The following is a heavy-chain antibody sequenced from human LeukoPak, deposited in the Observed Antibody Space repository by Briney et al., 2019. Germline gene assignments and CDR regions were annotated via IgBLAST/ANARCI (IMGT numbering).Heavy chain of an antibody. V-gene: IGHV1-69*05. Sequence: ASVKVSCKASGGTFSSYAISWVRQAPGQGLEWMGGIIPIFGTANYAQKFQGRVTITTDESTSTAYMELSSLRSEDTAVYYCARSMVRGVAHYMDVWGKGTTVTVSS. CDR2: IIPIFGTA. D-gene: IGHD3-10*01. CDR3: ARSMVRGVAHYMDV. J-gene: IGHJ6*03. CDR1: GGTFSSYA.